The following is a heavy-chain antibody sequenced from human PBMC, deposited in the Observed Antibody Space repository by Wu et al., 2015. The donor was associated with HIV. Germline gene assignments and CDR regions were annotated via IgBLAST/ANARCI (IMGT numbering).Heavy chain of an antibody. CDR3: ARHITYDFWSAYYVYFDY. V-gene: IGHV1-18*01. Sequence: QVQLVQSGAEVKKPGASVKVSCKASGYTFTSYGISWVRQAPGQGLEWMGWISAYNGNTDYAQKLQGRVTMTTDTSTSTAYMELRSLRSDDTAVYYCARHITYDFWSAYYVYFDYWGQGTLVTVSS. D-gene: IGHD3-3*01. J-gene: IGHJ4*02. CDR2: ISAYNGNT. CDR1: GYTFTSYG.